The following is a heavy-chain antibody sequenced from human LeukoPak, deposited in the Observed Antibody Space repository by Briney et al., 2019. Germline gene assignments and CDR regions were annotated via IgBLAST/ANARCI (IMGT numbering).Heavy chain of an antibody. D-gene: IGHD3-22*01. Sequence: GGSLRLSCAASGFTFSTYTMHWVRQAPGKGLEWVSSISSSSSYIYYADSVKGRFTISRDNAKNSLYLQMNSLRAEDTAVYYCARVPYYYDSSERSGSDWGQGTLVTVSS. CDR1: GFTFSTYT. CDR2: ISSSSSYI. CDR3: ARVPYYYDSSERSGSD. J-gene: IGHJ4*02. V-gene: IGHV3-21*01.